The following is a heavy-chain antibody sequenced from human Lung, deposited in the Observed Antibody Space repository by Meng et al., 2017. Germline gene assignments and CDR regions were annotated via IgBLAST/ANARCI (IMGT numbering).Heavy chain of an antibody. D-gene: IGHD1-1*01. CDR2: INRDGTKP. CDR1: GFTFTDHW. J-gene: IGHJ1*01. CDR3: TNDRLNH. Sequence: EVQWVESGGGLVPPGGSLSLSCAASGFTFTDHWMHWVRQGPGKGLVWVSRINRDGTKPTYADSVKGRFTISRDNAKNTLYLQMNNLRAEDTAFYYCTNDRLNHWGQGALVTVSS. V-gene: IGHV3-74*01.